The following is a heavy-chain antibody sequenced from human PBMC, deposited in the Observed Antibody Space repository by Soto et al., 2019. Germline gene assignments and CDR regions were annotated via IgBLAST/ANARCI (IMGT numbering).Heavy chain of an antibody. CDR2: IYPGDSDT. Sequence: EVQLVQSGAEVKKPGESLKISCKGSGYSFTSYWIGWVRQMPGKGLEWMGIIYPGDSDTRYSPSFQGQVTISADKSISTAYLQWSSLKASDTAMYYCARVSAFGGVIVPSFDYWGQGTLVTVSS. CDR1: GYSFTSYW. D-gene: IGHD3-16*02. CDR3: ARVSAFGGVIVPSFDY. J-gene: IGHJ4*02. V-gene: IGHV5-51*01.